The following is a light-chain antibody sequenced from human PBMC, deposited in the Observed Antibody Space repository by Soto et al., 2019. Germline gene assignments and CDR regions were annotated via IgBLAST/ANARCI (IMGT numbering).Light chain of an antibody. V-gene: IGLV1-44*01. J-gene: IGLJ2*01. Sequence: QSVLTQPPSASGTPGQRVTISCSGSSSNIGSNTVNWYQQLPGTAPKPLIYSNNQRPSGVPDRSSGSKSGTSASLAISGLQSEDEADYYCALCNDSLSGPVVFGGGTKLTVL. CDR2: SNN. CDR1: SSNIGSNT. CDR3: ALCNDSLSGPVV.